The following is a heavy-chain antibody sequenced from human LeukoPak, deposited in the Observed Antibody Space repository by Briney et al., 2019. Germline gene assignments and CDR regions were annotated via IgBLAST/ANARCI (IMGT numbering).Heavy chain of an antibody. CDR2: IKPDGST. Sequence: GGSLRLSCAASGFTFSSHWMHWVRQAPGKGLVWVSRIKPDGSTYYADSVKGRFSISRDNSKNMVYLQMSNLRAEDTAVYYCARDFYDFWSGYWVWGQGTLVTVSS. CDR1: GFTFSSHW. CDR3: ARDFYDFWSGYWV. V-gene: IGHV3-74*01. D-gene: IGHD3-3*01. J-gene: IGHJ4*02.